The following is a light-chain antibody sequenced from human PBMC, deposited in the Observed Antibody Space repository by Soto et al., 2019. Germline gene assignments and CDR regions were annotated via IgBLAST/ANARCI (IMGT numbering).Light chain of an antibody. CDR2: GAS. J-gene: IGKJ1*01. Sequence: EIVLTQSPATLSLSPGERATLSCRASQSVRTYLSYVAWYQQRPGQAPRLLIYGASSRATGIPDRFSGSGSGTDFTLTISRLGPEDFAVYYCQQYGSSPWTFGQGTKVDIK. CDR3: QQYGSSPWT. V-gene: IGKV3-20*01. CDR1: QSVRTYLSY.